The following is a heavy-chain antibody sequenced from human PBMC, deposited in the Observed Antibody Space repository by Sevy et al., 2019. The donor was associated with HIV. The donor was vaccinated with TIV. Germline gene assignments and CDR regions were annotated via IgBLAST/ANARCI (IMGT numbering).Heavy chain of an antibody. Sequence: ASVKVSCKASGYMFIAYFIHWVRQAPGQGLEWMGRIHPNSGDTNSAQKFQGRVTMPRDKSINTVYMELSRLRSDDTAVYSCARVVYYDSTAYYFDYWGQGTLVTVSS. V-gene: IGHV1-2*06. D-gene: IGHD3-22*01. CDR2: IHPNSGDT. CDR3: ARVVYYDSTAYYFDY. J-gene: IGHJ4*02. CDR1: GYMFIAYF.